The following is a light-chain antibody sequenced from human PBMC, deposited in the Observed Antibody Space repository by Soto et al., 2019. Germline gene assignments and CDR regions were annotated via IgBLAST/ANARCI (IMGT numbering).Light chain of an antibody. CDR2: GNI. CDR3: QSYDNSLGGWV. Sequence: QSVLTQPPSVSGAPGQRVTISCTGSTSNIGTGYDVQWYKQLPGTAPKLLIYGNINRPSGVPDRFSGSKSGSSASLAITGLQAEDEADYYCQSYDNSLGGWVFGGGTQLTVL. J-gene: IGLJ7*01. CDR1: TSNIGTGYD. V-gene: IGLV1-40*01.